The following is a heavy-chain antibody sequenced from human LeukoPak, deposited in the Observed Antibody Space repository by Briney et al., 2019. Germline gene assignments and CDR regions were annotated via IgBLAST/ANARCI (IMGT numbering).Heavy chain of an antibody. D-gene: IGHD2-21*02. J-gene: IGHJ6*03. CDR1: GFTFTNHV. CDR3: AKVDPASVTGGVFYYYYYMDV. Sequence: GGSLRLSCAASGFTFTNHVITWVRQAPGKGLEWVSGISDSGAGTFYAESVKGRFTISRDNSKTTLSLQMNSLRAEDTAIYYCAKVDPASVTGGVFYYYYYMDVWGKGTTVTVSS. CDR2: ISDSGAGT. V-gene: IGHV3-23*01.